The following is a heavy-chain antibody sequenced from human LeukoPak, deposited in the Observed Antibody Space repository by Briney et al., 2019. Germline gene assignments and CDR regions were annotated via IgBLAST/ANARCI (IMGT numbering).Heavy chain of an antibody. D-gene: IGHD3-22*01. Sequence: PGGSLRLSCAASGFTFSSYGMHWVRQAPGKGLEWVAVISYDGSNKYYADSVKGRFTISRDNSKNTLYLQMNSLRAEDTAVYYCAKDRVYYYDSSGYLDYWGQGTLVTVSS. CDR3: AKDRVYYYDSSGYLDY. CDR2: ISYDGSNK. CDR1: GFTFSSYG. J-gene: IGHJ4*02. V-gene: IGHV3-30*18.